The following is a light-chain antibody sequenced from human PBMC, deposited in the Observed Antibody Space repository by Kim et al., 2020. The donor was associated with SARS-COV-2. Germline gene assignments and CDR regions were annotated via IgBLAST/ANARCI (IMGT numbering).Light chain of an antibody. CDR1: NIGSKS. V-gene: IGLV3-21*04. CDR2: YDS. Sequence: YELTQPPSVSVAPGKTARITCGGNNIGSKSVHWYQQKPGQAPVLVIYYDSDRPSGIPERFSGSNSGNTATLTISRVEAGDEADYYCQVWDSSSDHPVFGGGTRLTVL. J-gene: IGLJ3*02. CDR3: QVWDSSSDHPV.